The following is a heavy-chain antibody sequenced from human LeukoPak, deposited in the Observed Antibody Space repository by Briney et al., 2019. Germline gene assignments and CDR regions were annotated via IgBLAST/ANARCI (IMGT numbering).Heavy chain of an antibody. CDR3: ARDQAPYYYDSSGYYPHFDY. Sequence: GASVKVSCKASGYTFTSYGISWVRQAPGQGLEWMGWISAYNGNTNYARKLQGRVTMTTDTSTSTAYMELRSLRSDDTAVYYCARDQAPYYYDSSGYYPHFDYWGQGTLVTVSS. J-gene: IGHJ4*02. CDR2: ISAYNGNT. CDR1: GYTFTSYG. D-gene: IGHD3-22*01. V-gene: IGHV1-18*01.